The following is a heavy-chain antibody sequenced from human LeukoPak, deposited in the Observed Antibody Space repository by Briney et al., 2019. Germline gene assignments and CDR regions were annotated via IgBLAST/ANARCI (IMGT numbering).Heavy chain of an antibody. CDR1: GFTFSDYW. CDR3: ARDWTYYDSSGYFDY. CDR2: INSDGRST. D-gene: IGHD3-22*01. Sequence: GGSLRLSCAASGFTFSDYWIHWVRQAPGKGLVWVSRINSDGRSTSYADSVKGRFTISRDNAKNTLYLQMNSLRAEDTAVYYCARDWTYYDSSGYFDYWGQGTLVTVSS. J-gene: IGHJ4*02. V-gene: IGHV3-74*01.